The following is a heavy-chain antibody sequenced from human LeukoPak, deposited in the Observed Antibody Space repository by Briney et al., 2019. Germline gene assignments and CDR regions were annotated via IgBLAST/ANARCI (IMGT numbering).Heavy chain of an antibody. CDR2: ISYDGTNK. CDR1: GFTFNSYG. J-gene: IGHJ4*02. Sequence: GGSLRLSCAASGFTFNSYGMHWVRQAPGKGLEWVAVISYDGTNKYHAASVKGRFTISRDNSKNTLYLQMNSLRAEDTAVYYCVRGTSKQWLVIALDYWGQGTLVTVSS. D-gene: IGHD6-19*01. CDR3: VRGTSKQWLVIALDY. V-gene: IGHV3-30*03.